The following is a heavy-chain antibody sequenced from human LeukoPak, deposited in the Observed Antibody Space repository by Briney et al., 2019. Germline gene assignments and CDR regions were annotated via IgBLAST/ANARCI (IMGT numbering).Heavy chain of an antibody. Sequence: ASVKVSCKASGYMFISYNMQWVRQAPGQGLEWMGMVSGSGVHTKYAQKFRDRVTITSNTSTSTVYMELSSLTSDDTAVYYCARDQNYATDYWGQGTLVTV. CDR2: VSGSGVHT. D-gene: IGHD2-2*01. CDR1: GYMFISYN. CDR3: ARDQNYATDY. J-gene: IGHJ4*02. V-gene: IGHV1-46*03.